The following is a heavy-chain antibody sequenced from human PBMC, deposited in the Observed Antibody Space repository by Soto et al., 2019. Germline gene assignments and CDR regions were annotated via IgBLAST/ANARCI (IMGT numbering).Heavy chain of an antibody. J-gene: IGHJ5*02. CDR2: TDPRDSYV. V-gene: IGHV5-10-1*01. CDR1: GDTFTTFW. CDR3: ARIYCTTATCDSWFDP. Sequence: GESLKISCTGFGDTFTTFWISWVRQMPGKGLEWMGRTDPRDSYVTYSQSFEGHVTISADTSISTAYLQWGSLKASDTAMYYCARIYCTTATCDSWFDPWGQGTLVTVSS. D-gene: IGHD2-2*01.